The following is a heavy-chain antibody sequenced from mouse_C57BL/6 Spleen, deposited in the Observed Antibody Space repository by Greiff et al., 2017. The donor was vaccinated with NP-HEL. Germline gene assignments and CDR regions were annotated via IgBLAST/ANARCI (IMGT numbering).Heavy chain of an antibody. D-gene: IGHD2-4*01. J-gene: IGHJ3*01. Sequence: VQLVESGPGLVAPSQSLSITCTVSGFSLTSYGVSWVRQPPGKGLEWLGVRWGDGSTNYHSALISRLSISKDNSKSQVFLKLNSLQTEDTATYYCAQSPWGDYDGPWFPYWGQGTLVTVSA. CDR2: RWGDGST. CDR1: GFSLTSYG. V-gene: IGHV2-3*01. CDR3: AQSPWGDYDGPWFPY.